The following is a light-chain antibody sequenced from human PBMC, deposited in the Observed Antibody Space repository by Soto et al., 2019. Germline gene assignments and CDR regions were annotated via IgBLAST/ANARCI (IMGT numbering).Light chain of an antibody. CDR1: SGSIASNY. CDR2: EDN. Sequence: NFMLTQPHSVSDSPGKTVIISCTRSSGSIASNYVQWYQQRPGSSPTTVIYEDNQRPSGAPDRFSGSIDSSSNSASLTISGLDTEDEADYYCQSYDATNQVFGGGTKLTVL. V-gene: IGLV6-57*01. CDR3: QSYDATNQV. J-gene: IGLJ3*02.